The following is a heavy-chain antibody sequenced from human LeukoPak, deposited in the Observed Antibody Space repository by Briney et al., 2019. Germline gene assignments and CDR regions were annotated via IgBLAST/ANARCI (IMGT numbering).Heavy chain of an antibody. CDR2: IIPILGIA. D-gene: IGHD2-8*01. Sequence: GASVKVSCKASGGTFSSYAISWVRQAPGQGLEWMGRIIPILGIANYAQKFQGRVTITADKSTSTAYMELSSLRSEDTAVYYCAREQMAGAFDIWGQGTMVTVSS. CDR3: AREQMAGAFDI. J-gene: IGHJ3*02. CDR1: GGTFSSYA. V-gene: IGHV1-69*04.